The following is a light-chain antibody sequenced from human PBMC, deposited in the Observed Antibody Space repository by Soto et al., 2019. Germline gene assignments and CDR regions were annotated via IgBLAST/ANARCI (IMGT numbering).Light chain of an antibody. CDR3: QIYNSDPAHT. Sequence: DIRVTQSPSSLSASIGDRVTITCRASQGIRNYVAWYQQKPGKVPKLLIYAASSLQSGVSSRFSGSGSGTDFSLAISSLQPEDVATYYGQIYNSDPAHTFGGGTKVQI. CDR2: AAS. V-gene: IGKV1-27*01. J-gene: IGKJ4*01. CDR1: QGIRNY.